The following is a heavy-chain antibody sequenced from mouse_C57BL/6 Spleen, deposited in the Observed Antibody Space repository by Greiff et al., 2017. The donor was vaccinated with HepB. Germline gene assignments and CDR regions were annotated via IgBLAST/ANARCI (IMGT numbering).Heavy chain of an antibody. CDR3: VRQSDYGSSYYAMDY. Sequence: EVMLVESGGGLVQPKGSLKLSCAASGFSFNTYAMNWVRQAPGKGLEWVARIRSKSNNYATYYADSVKDRFTISRDDSESMLYLQMNNLKTEDTAMYYCVRQSDYGSSYYAMDYWGQGTSVTVSS. J-gene: IGHJ4*01. D-gene: IGHD1-1*01. CDR2: IRSKSNNYAT. V-gene: IGHV10-1*01. CDR1: GFSFNTYA.